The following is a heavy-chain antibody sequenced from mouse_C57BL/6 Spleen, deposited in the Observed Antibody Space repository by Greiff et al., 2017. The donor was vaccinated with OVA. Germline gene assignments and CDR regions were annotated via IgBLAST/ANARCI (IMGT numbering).Heavy chain of an antibody. CDR3: ARLLYYAMDY. D-gene: IGHD1-1*01. CDR2: IYPGDGDT. Sequence: VVEPGASVKISCKASGYAFSSSWMNWVKQRPGKGLEWIGRIYPGDGDTNYNGKFKGKATLTADKSSSTAYMQLSSLTSEDSAVYFCARLLYYAMDYWGQGTSVTVSS. J-gene: IGHJ4*01. CDR1: GYAFSSSW. V-gene: IGHV1-82*01.